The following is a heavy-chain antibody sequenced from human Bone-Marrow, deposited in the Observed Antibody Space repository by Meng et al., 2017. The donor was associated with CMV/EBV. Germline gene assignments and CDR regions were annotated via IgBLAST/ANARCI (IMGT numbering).Heavy chain of an antibody. CDR2: ISPKNDNT. CDR1: GYTFPSHG. D-gene: IGHD2-8*02. J-gene: IGHJ6*01. V-gene: IGHV1-18*01. CDR3: ARGVSTIILVPEYGLDV. Sequence: ASVKVSCKAFGYTFPSHGINWVRQAPGQGPEWMGWISPKNDNTNYAQNFQDRVTMTTDTSTSTVFMELRSLRSDDTAVYYCARGVSTIILVPEYGLDVWGQGHTVNGAS.